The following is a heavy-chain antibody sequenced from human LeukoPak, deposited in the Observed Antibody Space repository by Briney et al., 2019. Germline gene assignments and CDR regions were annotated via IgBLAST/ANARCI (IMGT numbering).Heavy chain of an antibody. J-gene: IGHJ6*02. CDR1: GYTFTNYD. CDR3: AIHEAWRYYYGMDV. Sequence: ASVKVSCKASGYTFTNYDINWVRQAPGQGLEWMGWMNPNSGTTGYAQKFQGRVTMTRNTSISTAYMELSSLRSEDTAVYYCAIHEAWRYYYGMDVWGQGTTVTVSS. CDR2: MNPNSGTT. V-gene: IGHV1-8*01.